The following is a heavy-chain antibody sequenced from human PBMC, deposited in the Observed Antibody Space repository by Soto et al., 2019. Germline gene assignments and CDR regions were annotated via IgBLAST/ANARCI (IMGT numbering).Heavy chain of an antibody. CDR1: SDPTSTHT. D-gene: IGHD3-10*01. CDR3: VRQGIGPLRGLVDV. V-gene: IGHV4-59*08. CDR2: IYETGST. J-gene: IGHJ6*02. Sequence: QVQLQESGPGMVKPSETLSLTCTVSSDPTSTHTWGWIRQTPGKGLEWIGYIYETGSTSYNPSLNSRVTISLDRSTRSLTLKLSSASAADTAMYHCVRQGIGPLRGLVDVWGRGTTVTVSS.